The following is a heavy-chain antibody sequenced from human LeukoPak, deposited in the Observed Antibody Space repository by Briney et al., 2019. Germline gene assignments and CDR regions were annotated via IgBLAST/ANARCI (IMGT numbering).Heavy chain of an antibody. V-gene: IGHV4-34*01. J-gene: IGHJ6*03. CDR1: GGSFSGYY. CDR3: ARARYCSGGSCGNYYYYYMDV. CDR2: INHSGST. D-gene: IGHD2-15*01. Sequence: SETLSLTCAVYGGSFSGYYWSWIRQPPGKGLEWIGEINHSGSTNYNPSLKSRVTISVDTSKNQFSLKLSSVTAADTAVYYCARARYCSGGSCGNYYYYYMDVWGKGTTVTISS.